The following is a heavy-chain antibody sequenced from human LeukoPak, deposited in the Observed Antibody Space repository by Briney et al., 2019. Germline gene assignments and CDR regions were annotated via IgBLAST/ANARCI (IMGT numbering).Heavy chain of an antibody. J-gene: IGHJ4*02. D-gene: IGHD6-19*01. CDR3: AKNPYLAGIAVAGGFDY. CDR2: IESGGST. Sequence: GGSLRLSCAASGFTVSSNYMSWVRQAPGKGLEWVSVIESGGSTDYADSVKGRFTISRDNSKNTLYLQMNSLRAEDTAVYYCAKNPYLAGIAVAGGFDYWGQGTLVTVSS. V-gene: IGHV3-53*01. CDR1: GFTVSSNY.